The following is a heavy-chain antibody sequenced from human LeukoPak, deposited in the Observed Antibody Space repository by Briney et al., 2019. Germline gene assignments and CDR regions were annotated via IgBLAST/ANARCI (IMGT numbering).Heavy chain of an antibody. D-gene: IGHD3-9*01. CDR2: ISGSGGST. V-gene: IGHV3-23*01. J-gene: IGHJ4*02. CDR1: GFTFSSYA. Sequence: GGSLRLSCAASGFTFSSYAMSRVRQAPGKGLEWVSAISGSGGSTYYADSVKGRFTISRDNSKNTLYLQMNSLRAEDTAVYYCASAYYDILTGYSAIDKFDYWGQGTLVTVSS. CDR3: ASAYYDILTGYSAIDKFDY.